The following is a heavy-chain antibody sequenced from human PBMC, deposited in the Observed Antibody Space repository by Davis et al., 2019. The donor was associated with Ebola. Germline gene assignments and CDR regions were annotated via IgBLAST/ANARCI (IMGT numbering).Heavy chain of an antibody. CDR2: INAGNGNT. CDR3: ATHIVVVPAAMAVLHYYGMDV. J-gene: IGHJ6*04. D-gene: IGHD2-2*01. V-gene: IGHV1-3*01. CDR1: GYTFTSYA. Sequence: AASVKVSCKASGYTFTSYAMHWVRQAPGQRLEWMGWINAGNGNTKYSQKFQGRVTITRDTSASPAYMGLGRLRSDDTAVYYCATHIVVVPAAMAVLHYYGMDVWGKGTTVTVSS.